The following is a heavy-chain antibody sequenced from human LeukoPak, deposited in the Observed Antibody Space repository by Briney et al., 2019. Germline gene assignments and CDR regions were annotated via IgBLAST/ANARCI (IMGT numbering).Heavy chain of an antibody. CDR1: GYTFTGYY. Sequence: ASVKVSCKASGYTFTGYYMHWVRQAPGQGLEWMGWITPFNGNTDYAQKFQGRVTMTTDTSTNTAYMELRSLRSDDTAVYYCARDSYDSSGSYFFLKLLDYWGQGTLVAVSS. CDR3: ARDSYDSSGSYFFLKLLDY. J-gene: IGHJ4*02. V-gene: IGHV1-18*04. D-gene: IGHD3-22*01. CDR2: ITPFNGNT.